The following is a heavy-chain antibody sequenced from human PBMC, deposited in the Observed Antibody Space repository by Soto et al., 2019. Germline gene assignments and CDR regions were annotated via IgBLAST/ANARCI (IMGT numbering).Heavy chain of an antibody. V-gene: IGHV5-51*01. CDR2: IYPGDSDA. CDR1: GYIFTNYW. Sequence: ESLKISCKGFGYIFTNYWIGWVRQMPGKGLEWMGIIYPGDSDAKYSPSFQGQVTISADKSITTAYLQWTSLKASDTAMYYCARLGGVSEFDYWGQGTLVTVSS. CDR3: ARLGGVSEFDY. J-gene: IGHJ4*02. D-gene: IGHD3-3*01.